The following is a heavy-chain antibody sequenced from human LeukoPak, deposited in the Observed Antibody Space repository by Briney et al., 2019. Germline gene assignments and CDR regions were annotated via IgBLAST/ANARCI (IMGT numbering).Heavy chain of an antibody. J-gene: IGHJ4*02. D-gene: IGHD2-15*01. CDR3: AGGPDLVVVVAEFDY. Sequence: PGGSLRLSCTASGFTFSSYWMHWVRQAPGKGLVWVSRINSDGGSTSYADSVKGRFTISRDNAKNTLYLQMNSLRAEDTAVYYCAGGPDLVVVVAEFDYWGQGTLVAVSS. V-gene: IGHV3-74*01. CDR1: GFTFSSYW. CDR2: INSDGGST.